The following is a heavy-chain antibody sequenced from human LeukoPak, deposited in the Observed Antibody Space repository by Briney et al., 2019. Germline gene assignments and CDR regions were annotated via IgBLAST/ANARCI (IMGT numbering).Heavy chain of an antibody. J-gene: IGHJ4*02. D-gene: IGHD1-26*01. CDR1: GFTFSNYA. V-gene: IGHV3-23*01. CDR2: ISYSGGST. Sequence: PGGSLQLSCAASGFTFSNYAMSWVRQAPGKGLEWVSLISYSGGSTFYADSMKGRFTISRDNSKSALYLQMNSLRAEDTAVYYCARESGSYAYWGQGILVTVSS. CDR3: ARESGSYAY.